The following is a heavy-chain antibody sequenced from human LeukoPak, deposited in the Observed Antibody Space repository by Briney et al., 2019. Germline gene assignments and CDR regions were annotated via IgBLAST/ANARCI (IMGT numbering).Heavy chain of an antibody. CDR1: GFTFGSYW. CDR3: TRDLQYCSGGSCYYYYYGMDV. V-gene: IGHV3-49*04. Sequence: GGSLRLSCAASGFTFGSYWMSWVRQAPGKGLEWVGFIRSKAYGGTTEYAASVKGRFTISRDDSKSIAYLQMNSLKTEDTAVYYCTRDLQYCSGGSCYYYYYGMDVWGQGTTVTVSS. CDR2: IRSKAYGGTT. D-gene: IGHD2-15*01. J-gene: IGHJ6*02.